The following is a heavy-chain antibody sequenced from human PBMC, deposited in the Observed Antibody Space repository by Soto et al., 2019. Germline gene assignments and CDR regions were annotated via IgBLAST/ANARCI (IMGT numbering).Heavy chain of an antibody. CDR2: INPNSGGT. J-gene: IGHJ6*02. V-gene: IGHV1-2*04. D-gene: IGHD3-3*01. Sequence: QVQLVQSGAEVKKPGASVKVSCKASGYTFTGYYMHWVRQAPGQGLEWMGWINPNSGGTNYAQKFQGWVTMTRDSSISSAYMELSRLRSDDTAVYYCARDHGECWSGSTAGRNGMDVWGQGTTVTGSS. CDR1: GYTFTGYY. CDR3: ARDHGECWSGSTAGRNGMDV.